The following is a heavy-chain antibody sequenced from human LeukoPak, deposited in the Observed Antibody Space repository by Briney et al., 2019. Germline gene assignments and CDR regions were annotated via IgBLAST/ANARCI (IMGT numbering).Heavy chain of an antibody. V-gene: IGHV3-53*01. Sequence: PGGSLRLSCAASGFTVSSSYMTWVPQAPGKGLEWVSVIYTSGSTYYADSVKGRFNISRDNSKNTLYLQMNSLRAEDTAVYYCVRSYYYGSGTNWGQGTLVTVSS. CDR3: VRSYYYGSGTN. CDR2: IYTSGST. CDR1: GFTVSSSY. J-gene: IGHJ4*02. D-gene: IGHD3-10*01.